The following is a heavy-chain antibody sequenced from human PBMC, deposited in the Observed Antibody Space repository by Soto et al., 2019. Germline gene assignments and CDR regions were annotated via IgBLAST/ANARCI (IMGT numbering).Heavy chain of an antibody. CDR1: GGSISSSSYY. V-gene: IGHV4-39*01. D-gene: IGHD6-19*01. CDR3: ARRTVNIRTFYSGLKTHCFDY. J-gene: IGHJ4*02. CDR2: IYYSGST. Sequence: QLQLQESGPGLVKPSETLSLTCAVSGGSISSSSYYWGWIRQPTGKGLEWISSIYYSGSTYYTPSLQSRVAISVDTSKNQFFLKLNSVTAADTAVYYCARRTVNIRTFYSGLKTHCFDYWGQGPLVTVSS.